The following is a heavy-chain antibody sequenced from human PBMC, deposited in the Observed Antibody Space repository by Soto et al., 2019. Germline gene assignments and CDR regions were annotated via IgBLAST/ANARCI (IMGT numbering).Heavy chain of an antibody. V-gene: IGHV1-46*01. J-gene: IGHJ5*02. Sequence: ASVKVSCKASGYTFTSYYMHWVRQAPGQGLEWMGIINPSGGSTSYAQKFQGRVTMTRDTSTSTVYMELSSLRSEDTAVYYCARGSPPKGQLWFSDGWFDPWGQGTLVTVSS. D-gene: IGHD5-18*01. CDR3: ARGSPPKGQLWFSDGWFDP. CDR1: GYTFTSYY. CDR2: INPSGGST.